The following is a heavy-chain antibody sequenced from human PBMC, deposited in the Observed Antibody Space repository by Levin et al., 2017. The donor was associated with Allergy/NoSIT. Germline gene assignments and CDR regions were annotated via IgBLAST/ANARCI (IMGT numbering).Heavy chain of an antibody. CDR2: IIPIFGTA. CDR3: ARDTLVWGSYRYGYGMDV. V-gene: IGHV1-69*13. J-gene: IGHJ6*02. CDR1: GGTFSSYA. Sequence: SVKVSCKASGGTFSSYAISWVRQAPGQGLEWMGGIIPIFGTANYAQKFQGRVTITADESTSTAYMELSSLRSEDTAVYYCARDTLVWGSYRYGYGMDVWGQGTTVTVSS. D-gene: IGHD3-16*02.